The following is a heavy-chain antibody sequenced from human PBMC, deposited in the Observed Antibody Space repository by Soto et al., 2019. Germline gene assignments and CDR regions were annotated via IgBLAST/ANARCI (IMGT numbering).Heavy chain of an antibody. CDR1: GYAFTSYG. D-gene: IGHD2-2*01. J-gene: IGHJ6*02. V-gene: IGHV1-18*01. Sequence: ASVKVSCKASGYAFTSYGISWVRQAPGQGLEWMGWISAYNGNTNYAQKLQGRVTMTTDTSTSTAYMELRSLRSDDTAVYYCARDSGVVVPTSPNPGPNYYYYGMDVWG. CDR3: ARDSGVVVPTSPNPGPNYYYYGMDV. CDR2: ISAYNGNT.